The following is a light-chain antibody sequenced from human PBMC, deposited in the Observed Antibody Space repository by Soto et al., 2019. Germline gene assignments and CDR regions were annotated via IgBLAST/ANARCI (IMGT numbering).Light chain of an antibody. V-gene: IGLV2-14*01. J-gene: IGLJ7*01. CDR1: SSDVGAYNY. Sequence: QSVLTQPASVSESPGQSITISCTGTSSDVGAYNYVSWYQQYPGKAPRLMIYEVSNRPSGISTRFSGSKSGNTASLTISGLQAEDEADYYCSSYTATRTYVFGSGTQLTVL. CDR2: EVS. CDR3: SSYTATRTYV.